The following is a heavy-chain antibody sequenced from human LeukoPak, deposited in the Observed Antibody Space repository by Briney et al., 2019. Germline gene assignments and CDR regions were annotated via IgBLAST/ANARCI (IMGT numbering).Heavy chain of an antibody. CDR3: ARDRGRGSPFDY. CDR1: GYTFTSYG. J-gene: IGHJ4*02. D-gene: IGHD3-16*01. V-gene: IGHV1-18*01. Sequence: ASVKVSCKASGYTFTSYGISWVRQAPGQGLEWMGWISAYNGNTNYAQKIQGRVTMTIDTSTSTAYMELRSLRSDDTAVYYCARDRGRGSPFDYWGQGTLVTVSS. CDR2: ISAYNGNT.